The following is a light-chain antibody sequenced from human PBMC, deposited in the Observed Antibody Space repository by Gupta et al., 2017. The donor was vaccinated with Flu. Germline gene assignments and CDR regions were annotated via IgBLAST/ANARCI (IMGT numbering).Light chain of an antibody. V-gene: IGLV3-1*01. CDR2: HSS. CDR1: SLVAPS. J-gene: IGLJ2*01. CDR3: QARDSNSAVVI. Sequence: SYDLTQPPSVSVSPGQTATIPCSVDSLVAPSACWYHHKPDPSPLLLLYHSSERHSGSPERFSGSKSGNTATVTTSGTQTMEEADYYCQARDSNSAVVIFGGGTKLTVL.